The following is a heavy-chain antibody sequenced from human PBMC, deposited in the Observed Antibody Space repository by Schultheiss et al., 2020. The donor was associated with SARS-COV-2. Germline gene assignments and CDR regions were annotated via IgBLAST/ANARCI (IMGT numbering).Heavy chain of an antibody. J-gene: IGHJ6*02. CDR2: IWYDGSNK. V-gene: IGHV3-33*01. CDR1: GFTFSSYG. Sequence: GGSLRLSCAASGFTFSSYGMHWVRQAPGKGLEWVAVIWYDGSNKYYADSVKGRFTISRDNSKNTLYLQMNSLRAEDTAVYYCARVGGYSYGNDRLYYYYGMDVWGQGTTVTVSS. CDR3: ARVGGYSYGNDRLYYYYGMDV. D-gene: IGHD5-18*01.